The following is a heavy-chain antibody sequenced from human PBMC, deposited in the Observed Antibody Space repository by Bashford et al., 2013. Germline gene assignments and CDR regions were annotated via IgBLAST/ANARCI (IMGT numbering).Heavy chain of an antibody. CDR3: VTVVQGGFHI. CDR1: GYGFSNYW. D-gene: IGHD4-23*01. J-gene: IGHJ3*02. V-gene: IGHV5-51*01. CDR2: SNPGDSDT. Sequence: ESLKISCKGSGYGFSNYWIGWVRQMPGEGLEWMGISNPGDSDTRYSPSFQGQVTISADKSIRTAYLQWSSLKASDTAMYYCVTVVQGGFHIWGQGTTVTVSS.